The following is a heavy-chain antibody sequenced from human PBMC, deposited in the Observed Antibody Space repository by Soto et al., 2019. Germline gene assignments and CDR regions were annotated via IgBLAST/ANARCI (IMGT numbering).Heavy chain of an antibody. CDR1: GFTFSSYA. Sequence: QVQLVESGGGVVQPGRSLRLSCAASGFTFSSYAMHWVRQAPGKGLEWVAVISYDGSNKYYADSVKGRFTISRDNSKNPLYLQMNSLRAEDTAVYYCARDGGACDIWGQGTMVTVSS. J-gene: IGHJ3*02. CDR3: ARDGGACDI. D-gene: IGHD3-16*01. CDR2: ISYDGSNK. V-gene: IGHV3-30-3*01.